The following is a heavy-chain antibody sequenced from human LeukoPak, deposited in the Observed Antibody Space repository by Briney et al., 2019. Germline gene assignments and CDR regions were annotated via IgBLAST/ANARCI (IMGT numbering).Heavy chain of an antibody. Sequence: SGGSLRLSCVASGFTFSSYAMGWVRQASGKGLEWVSAISGSGVTTHYAGSVKGRFSISRDNSKNTLYLQMDSLRAEDTALYYCAKRVVVGATSPYSDFQDWGQGTLVTVSS. D-gene: IGHD1-26*01. CDR2: ISGSGVTT. V-gene: IGHV3-23*01. CDR1: GFTFSSYA. J-gene: IGHJ1*01. CDR3: AKRVVVGATSPYSDFQD.